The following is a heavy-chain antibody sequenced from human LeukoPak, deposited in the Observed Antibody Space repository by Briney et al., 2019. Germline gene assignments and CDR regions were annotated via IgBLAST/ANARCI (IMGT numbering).Heavy chain of an antibody. Sequence: ASVKVSCKASGYTFTGYYMHWVRQAPGQGLEWMGWINPNSGGTNYAQKFQGRVTMTRDTSIGTAYMELSRLRSDDTAVYYCARDYYDSSGYVWWGYFDYWGQGTLVTVSS. J-gene: IGHJ4*02. CDR3: ARDYYDSSGYVWWGYFDY. CDR2: INPNSGGT. D-gene: IGHD3-22*01. CDR1: GYTFTGYY. V-gene: IGHV1-2*02.